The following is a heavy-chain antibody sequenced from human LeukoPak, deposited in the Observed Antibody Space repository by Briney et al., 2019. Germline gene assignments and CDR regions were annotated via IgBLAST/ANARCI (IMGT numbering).Heavy chain of an antibody. Sequence: GGSLRLSCAASGFTFSSYDMHWVRHATGKGLEWVSAIGTAGDTYYPGSVKGRFTISRENAKNSLYLQMNSLRAGDTAVYYCARGGPSGWYDYWGQGTLVTVSS. CDR2: IGTAGDT. D-gene: IGHD6-19*01. CDR3: ARGGPSGWYDY. CDR1: GFTFSSYD. J-gene: IGHJ4*02. V-gene: IGHV3-13*01.